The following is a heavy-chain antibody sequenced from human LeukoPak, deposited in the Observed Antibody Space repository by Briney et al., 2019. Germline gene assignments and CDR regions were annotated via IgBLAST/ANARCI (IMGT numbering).Heavy chain of an antibody. CDR2: IYHTGST. D-gene: IGHD4-17*01. CDR3: ARDAGTVTTPFDY. CDR1: GYSITSGYY. J-gene: IGHJ4*02. Sequence: SETLSLTCAVSGYSITSGYYWGWIRQPPGKGLEWIGSIYHTGSTYYNPSLKSRVTISVDTSKNQFSLNLSSVTAADTAVYYCARDAGTVTTPFDYWGQGTLVTVSS. V-gene: IGHV4-38-2*02.